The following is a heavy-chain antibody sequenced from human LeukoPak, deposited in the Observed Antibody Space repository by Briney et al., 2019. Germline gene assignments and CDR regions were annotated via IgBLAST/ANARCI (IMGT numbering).Heavy chain of an antibody. CDR1: GGTFSSYA. CDR3: ARDYGETGAFDI. D-gene: IGHD4/OR15-4a*01. CDR2: IIPIFGTA. Sequence: SVKVSCKASGGTFSSYAISWVRQAPGQGLEWMGGIIPIFGTANYAQKFQGRVTITADESTSTAYMELSSLRSEDTAVYYCARDYGETGAFDIWGQGTMVSLSS. V-gene: IGHV1-69*01. J-gene: IGHJ3*02.